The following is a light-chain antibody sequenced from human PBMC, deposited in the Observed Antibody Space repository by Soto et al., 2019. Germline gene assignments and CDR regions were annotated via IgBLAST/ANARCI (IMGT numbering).Light chain of an antibody. V-gene: IGLV3-21*04. Sequence: SYELTQPPSVSVAPGKTARITCGGNNIGSKSVHWYQQKPGQAPVLVIYYDSDRPSGIPERFSGSNSGNTATLTISRVEAGDEPDYYCQVWDSSSDHRGVFGTGTKVTVL. J-gene: IGLJ1*01. CDR1: NIGSKS. CDR3: QVWDSSSDHRGV. CDR2: YDS.